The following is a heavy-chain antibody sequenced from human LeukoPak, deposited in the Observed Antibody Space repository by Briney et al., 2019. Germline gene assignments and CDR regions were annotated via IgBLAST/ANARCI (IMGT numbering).Heavy chain of an antibody. CDR1: GFTFSDYV. J-gene: IGHJ4*02. V-gene: IGHV3-30-3*01. Sequence: GGSLRLSCAASGFTFSDYVLHWVRQAPGKGLEWVAVVSYDGSNKYYADSAKGRFTISRDNSKNTFYLQMNSLRPEDTAVYYCARARGGTSLDYWGQGTQVTVSS. D-gene: IGHD3-10*01. CDR3: ARARGGTSLDY. CDR2: VSYDGSNK.